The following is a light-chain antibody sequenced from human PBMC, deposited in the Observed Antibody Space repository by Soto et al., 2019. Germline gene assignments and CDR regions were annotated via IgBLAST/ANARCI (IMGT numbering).Light chain of an antibody. CDR2: AVT. CDR3: SSKRGGSTLV. J-gene: IGLJ3*02. CDR1: SSDVGAYDY. V-gene: IGLV2-14*01. Sequence: QSALTQPASVSGSPGQSITISCTGSSSDVGAYDYVSWYQHHPGKVPKLLIYAVTTRPSGVSNRFSGSKSGNTASLTISGLQAEDEGDYYCSSKRGGSTLVFGGGTKLTVL.